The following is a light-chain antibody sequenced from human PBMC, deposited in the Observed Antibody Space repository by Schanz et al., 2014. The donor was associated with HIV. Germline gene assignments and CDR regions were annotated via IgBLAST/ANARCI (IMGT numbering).Light chain of an antibody. Sequence: QSVLTQPPSASATPGQRVTISCTGSSSNIGAGYEVHWYQLLPGTAPKLLIYDNNKRPSGIPDRFSGSKSGTSATLGITGLQTGDEADYYCGTWDGSLSAVVFGGGTKLTVL. V-gene: IGLV1-51*01. J-gene: IGLJ2*01. CDR2: DNN. CDR1: SSNIGAGY. CDR3: GTWDGSLSAVV.